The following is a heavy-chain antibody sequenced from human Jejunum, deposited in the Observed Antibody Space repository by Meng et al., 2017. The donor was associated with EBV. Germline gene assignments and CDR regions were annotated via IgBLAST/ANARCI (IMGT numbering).Heavy chain of an antibody. V-gene: IGHV4-34*01. CDR1: GGSFSGYS. J-gene: IGHJ4*02. CDR2: INHSGST. CDR3: ARRVDLGVTAHFDY. Sequence: VLLKQWGSRLLKPSGTPPPPCAFYGGSFSGYSWSWIRQSPGKGLEWIGEINHSGSTNYNPSLKSRVTILVDTSKNQFSLKVNSVTAADTAVYYCARRVDLGVTAHFDYWGQGALVTVSS. D-gene: IGHD2-21*02.